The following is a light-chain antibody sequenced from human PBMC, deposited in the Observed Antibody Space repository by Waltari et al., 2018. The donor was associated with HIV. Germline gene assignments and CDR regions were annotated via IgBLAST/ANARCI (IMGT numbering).Light chain of an antibody. CDR1: QSLLHINGYNY. V-gene: IGKV2-28*01. CDR2: LAS. Sequence: DIVMTQFPLSLHATAREAAYISCRSGQSLLHINGYNYLDWYLQKPGQPPQLLIYLASNRASGIPLRFSGSGIGTEFTLEISTVKAEDVGTFYCMQGLQTPHTFGQGTKLQI. CDR3: MQGLQTPHT. J-gene: IGKJ2*01.